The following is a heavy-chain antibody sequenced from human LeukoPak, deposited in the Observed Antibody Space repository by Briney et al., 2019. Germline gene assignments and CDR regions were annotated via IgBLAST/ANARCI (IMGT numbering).Heavy chain of an antibody. J-gene: IGHJ3*02. CDR2: IYTSGST. CDR3: ARVEYSSSSFAFDI. CDR1: GGSISSYY. D-gene: IGHD6-6*01. V-gene: IGHV4-4*07. Sequence: PSETLSLTCTVSGGSISSYYWSWIRQPAGKGLEWIGRIYTSGSTNYNPSLKSRVTMSVDTSKNQFSLELSSVTAADTAVYYCARVEYSSSSFAFDIWGQGTMVTVSS.